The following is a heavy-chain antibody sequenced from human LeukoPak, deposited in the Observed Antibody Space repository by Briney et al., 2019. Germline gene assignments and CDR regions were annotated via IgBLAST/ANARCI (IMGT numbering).Heavy chain of an antibody. CDR3: AREYDTTYYFDY. D-gene: IGHD3-22*01. CDR2: IIPIFGTA. V-gene: IGHV1-69*13. J-gene: IGHJ4*02. Sequence: SVKVSCKASGGTFSSYAISWVRQAPGQGLEWMGGIIPIFGTANYAQKFQGRVTITADESTSTAYMELSSLRSEDTAVYYCAREYDTTYYFDYWGQGTLVTVSS. CDR1: GGTFSSYA.